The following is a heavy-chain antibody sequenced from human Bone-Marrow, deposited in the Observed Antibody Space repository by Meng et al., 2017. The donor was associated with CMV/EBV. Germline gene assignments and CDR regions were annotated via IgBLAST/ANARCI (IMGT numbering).Heavy chain of an antibody. CDR1: GYTFTSYY. V-gene: IGHV1-46*01. J-gene: IGHJ5*02. D-gene: IGHD2-2*01. CDR2: INPSGGST. Sequence: ASVKVSCKASGYTFTSYYMHWVRQAPGQGLEWMGIINPSGGSTSYAQKFQGRVTMTRDTSTSTVYMELSSLRSEDTAVYYCARDREALGSTSSFDPWGQGTLVTVSS. CDR3: ARDREALGSTSSFDP.